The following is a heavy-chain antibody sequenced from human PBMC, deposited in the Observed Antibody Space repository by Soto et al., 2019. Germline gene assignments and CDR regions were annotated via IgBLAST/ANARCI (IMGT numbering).Heavy chain of an antibody. J-gene: IGHJ4*02. CDR3: ARGRRFLEWIVAD. V-gene: IGHV3-30*10. CDR2: ISSDGSNE. D-gene: IGHD3-3*01. CDR1: GFNLGRYA. Sequence: GSLRLSCAACGFNLGRYAMYWLRQVPGKGLEWVAVISSDGSNEYYTDSVKGRFTISRDTSENSSYLQMNGLRRDDTAVYYCARGRRFLEWIVADWGQGTLVTVSS.